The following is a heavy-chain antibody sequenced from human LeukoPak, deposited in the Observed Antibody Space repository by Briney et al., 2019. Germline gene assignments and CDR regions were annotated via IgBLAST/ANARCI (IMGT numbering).Heavy chain of an antibody. D-gene: IGHD6-25*01. Sequence: SETLSLTCAVYGGSFSGYYWSWIRQPPGKGLEWIGEINHSGSTNYNPSLKSRVTISVDTSKNQFSLKLSSVTAADTAVYYCASRIAAAGPDDYWGQGTLVTVSS. CDR3: ASRIAAAGPDDY. CDR1: GGSFSGYY. J-gene: IGHJ4*02. CDR2: INHSGST. V-gene: IGHV4-34*01.